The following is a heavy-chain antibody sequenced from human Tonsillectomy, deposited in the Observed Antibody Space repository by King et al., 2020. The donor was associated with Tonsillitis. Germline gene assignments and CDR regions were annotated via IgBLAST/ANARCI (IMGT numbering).Heavy chain of an antibody. V-gene: IGHV4-38-2*02. CDR2: IYHSGST. CDR1: GYSISSGYY. CDR3: ARDEIVVVVAAIQRNRFDP. D-gene: IGHD2-15*01. J-gene: IGHJ5*02. Sequence: QLQESGPGLVKPSETLSLTCAVSGYSISSGYYWGWIRQPPGKGLEWIGSIYHSGSTYYNPSLKSRVTISVDTSKNQFSLKLSSVSAAGTAVYYCARDEIVVVVAAIQRNRFDPWGQGTLVTVSS.